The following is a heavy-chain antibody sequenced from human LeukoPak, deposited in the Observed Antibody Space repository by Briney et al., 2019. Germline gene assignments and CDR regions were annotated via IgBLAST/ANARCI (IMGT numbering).Heavy chain of an antibody. CDR2: ISAYNGNT. Sequence: ASVKVSCKASGYTFTSYGISWVRQAPGQGLEWMGWISAYNGNTNYAQKLQGRVTMTTDTSTSTAYMELRSLRSDDTAVYYCARGPYYDTLTECGDLDYWGQGTLVTVSS. CDR1: GYTFTSYG. J-gene: IGHJ4*02. D-gene: IGHD3-9*01. CDR3: ARGPYYDTLTECGDLDY. V-gene: IGHV1-18*01.